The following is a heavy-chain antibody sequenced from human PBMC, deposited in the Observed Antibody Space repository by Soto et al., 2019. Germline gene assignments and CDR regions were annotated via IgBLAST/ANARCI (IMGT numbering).Heavy chain of an antibody. CDR1: GDSITDGDYY. D-gene: IGHD5-18*01. V-gene: IGHV4-30-4*01. CDR3: ARGIQEGFDP. CDR2: IYYNGIN. J-gene: IGHJ5*02. Sequence: QVSLQESGPGLVKPSQTLSLSCTVSGDSITDGDYYWSWIRQPPGKDLEWIAYIYYNGINHYNPSLKSRVTISLDPSKNQFSLTMPSVTDADTAVYSCARGIQEGFDPWGQGTLVTVSS.